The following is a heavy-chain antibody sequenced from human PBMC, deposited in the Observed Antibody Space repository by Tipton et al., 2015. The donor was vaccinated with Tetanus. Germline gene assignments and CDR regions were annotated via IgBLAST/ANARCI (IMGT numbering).Heavy chain of an antibody. D-gene: IGHD1-1*01. V-gene: IGHV4-31*11. CDR3: ARGGDNLTFQRPTGLLFVP. CDR2: ISSGGRN. Sequence: TLSLTCAISGGSINSGDYCWSWIRQHPGKGLESIGCISSGGRNFYNPSLTSRVSISVDRSKNQFSLKLTSVTAADTAMYYCARGGDNLTFQRPTGLLFVPWGHGTLFTASP. J-gene: IGHJ5*02. CDR1: GGSINSGDYC.